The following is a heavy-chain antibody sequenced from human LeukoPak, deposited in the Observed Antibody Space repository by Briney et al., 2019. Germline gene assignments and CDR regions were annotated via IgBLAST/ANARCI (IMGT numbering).Heavy chain of an antibody. V-gene: IGHV4-34*01. CDR1: GGSFSGYY. Sequence: SEALSLTCAVYGGSFSGYYWSWIRQPPGKGLEWIGEINHSGSTNYNPSLKSRVTISVDTSKNQFSLKLSSVTAADTAVYYCARHKRWLQSRASFDYWGQGTLVTVSS. D-gene: IGHD5-24*01. CDR2: INHSGST. J-gene: IGHJ4*02. CDR3: ARHKRWLQSRASFDY.